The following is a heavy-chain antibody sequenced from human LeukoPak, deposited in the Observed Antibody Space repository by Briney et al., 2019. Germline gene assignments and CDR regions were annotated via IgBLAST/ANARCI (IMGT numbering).Heavy chain of an antibody. CDR2: ISGSGGGT. CDR1: GFTFNSYA. J-gene: IGHJ4*02. Sequence: GGSLRLSCAASGFTFNSYAMTWVRQAPGKGLEWVSAISGSGGGTYFADSVKGRFTISRDNAKNTLYLQMNSLRAEDTAVYYCAKGEQWLVHAGFDYWGQGTLVTVSS. CDR3: AKGEQWLVHAGFDY. D-gene: IGHD6-19*01. V-gene: IGHV3-23*01.